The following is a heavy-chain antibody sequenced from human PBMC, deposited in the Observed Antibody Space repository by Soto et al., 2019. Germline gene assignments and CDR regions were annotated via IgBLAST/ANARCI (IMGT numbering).Heavy chain of an antibody. Sequence: QVQLVQSGAEVKKPGASVKVSCKASGYTFTSYYMHWVRQAPGQGLEWMGIINPSGGSTSYAQKFHGRVTMNRDTSTSTVYMELSSLRSEDTAVYYCARARGSYYDSSGYYFFDYWGQGTLVTVSS. D-gene: IGHD3-22*01. CDR1: GYTFTSYY. J-gene: IGHJ4*02. CDR3: ARARGSYYDSSGYYFFDY. CDR2: INPSGGST. V-gene: IGHV1-46*01.